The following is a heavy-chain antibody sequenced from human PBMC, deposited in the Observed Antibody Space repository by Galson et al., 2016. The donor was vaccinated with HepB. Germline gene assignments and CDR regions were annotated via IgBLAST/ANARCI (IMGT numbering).Heavy chain of an antibody. D-gene: IGHD2/OR15-2a*01. J-gene: IGHJ6*03. CDR2: ISYDGSEK. CDR1: GFTFSSYG. Sequence: SLRLSCAASGFTFSSYGIHWVRQAPGKGLEWVAVISYDGSEKYYGDPVKGRFTISRDNSKNMVFLQMNSLRPEDTAVYFCAKSRIYFYYMDIWGKGTTITVSS. CDR3: AKSRIYFYYMDI. V-gene: IGHV3-30*18.